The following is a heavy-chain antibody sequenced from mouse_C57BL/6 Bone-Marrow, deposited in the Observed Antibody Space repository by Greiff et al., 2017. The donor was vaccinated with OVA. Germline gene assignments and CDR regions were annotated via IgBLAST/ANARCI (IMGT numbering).Heavy chain of an antibody. D-gene: IGHD1-1*01. CDR1: GYTFTSYG. J-gene: IGHJ2*01. CDR2: IYPRSGNT. CDR3: ARGGYGSLDY. Sequence: QVHVKQSGAELARPGASVKLSCKASGYTFTSYGISWVKQRTGQGLEWIGEIYPRSGNTYYNEKFKGKATLTADKSSSTAYMELRSLTSEDSAVYFCARGGYGSLDYWGQGTTLTVSS. V-gene: IGHV1-81*01.